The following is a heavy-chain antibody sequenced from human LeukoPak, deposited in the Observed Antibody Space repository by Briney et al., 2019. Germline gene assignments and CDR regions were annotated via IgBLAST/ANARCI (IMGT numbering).Heavy chain of an antibody. V-gene: IGHV3-74*01. CDR3: ARGTAVPYYFDY. CDR1: GFTFSSYW. Sequence: GGSLRLSCAASGFTFSSYWMHWVRHVPGKGLVWVSRINSDGSNTGYADSVKGRFTISRDNAKNTLYLQMNSLRAEDTAVYYCARGTAVPYYFDYWGQGTLVTVSS. D-gene: IGHD2-21*02. CDR2: INSDGSNT. J-gene: IGHJ4*02.